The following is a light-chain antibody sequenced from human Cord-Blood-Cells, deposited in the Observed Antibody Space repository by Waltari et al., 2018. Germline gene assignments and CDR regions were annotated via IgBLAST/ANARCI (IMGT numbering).Light chain of an antibody. CDR2: DAS. Sequence: QSALTHPASVSGSPGQSITISCTVTSSDVGGYNHASWYQQHPGKAPKLMIYDASTRACGFSNRFSGSKSGNTASLTISGLQAEDEADYYCSSYTSSSTRNWVFGGGAKLTVL. J-gene: IGLJ3*02. CDR3: SSYTSSSTRNWV. CDR1: SSDVGGYNH. V-gene: IGLV2-14*01.